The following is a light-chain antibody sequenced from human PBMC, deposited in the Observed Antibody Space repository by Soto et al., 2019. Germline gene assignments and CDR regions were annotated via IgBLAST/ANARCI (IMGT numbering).Light chain of an antibody. J-gene: IGKJ3*01. Sequence: DIQMTQSPSSLCASVGDRVTITCRPSQGITTYLAWYQQKPGKVPKLMIYAASTLQSGVPSRFSGSGSGTDFTLTISSLQPEDVATYYCKKYNSAPLTCGPGTRVNI. CDR3: KKYNSAPLT. CDR1: QGITTY. CDR2: AAS. V-gene: IGKV1-27*01.